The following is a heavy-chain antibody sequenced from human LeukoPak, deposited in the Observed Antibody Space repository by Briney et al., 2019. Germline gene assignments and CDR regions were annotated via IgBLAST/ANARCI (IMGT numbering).Heavy chain of an antibody. D-gene: IGHD6-19*01. CDR2: INPSGGST. CDR3: ARVHTSGWHGGPLDY. Sequence: ASVKVSCKPSGYTFTSYYMHWVRQAPGQGLEWRGIINPSGGSTTSAQKFQGRVTMTRDTSTSTVYMELSSLRSEDTALYYCARVHTSGWHGGPLDYWGQGTLVTVSS. J-gene: IGHJ4*02. V-gene: IGHV1-46*01. CDR1: GYTFTSYY.